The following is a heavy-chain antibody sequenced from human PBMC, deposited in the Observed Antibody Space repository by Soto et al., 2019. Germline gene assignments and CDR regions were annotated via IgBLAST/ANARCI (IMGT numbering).Heavy chain of an antibody. V-gene: IGHV4-34*01. CDR3: ARGGYNYGCCFDS. Sequence: SETLSLTCAVYGGSFSGYYLSWIRQPPGKGLEWIGKINHSGSTNYNPSLKSRVTISVDTSKNQFSLKLSSVTAADTAVYYCARGGYNYGCCFDSWGQGTLVTVSS. CDR1: GGSFSGYY. D-gene: IGHD5-18*01. CDR2: INHSGST. J-gene: IGHJ4*02.